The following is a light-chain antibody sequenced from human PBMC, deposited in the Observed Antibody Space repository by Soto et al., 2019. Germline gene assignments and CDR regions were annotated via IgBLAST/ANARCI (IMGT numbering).Light chain of an antibody. CDR3: SSYTSSGTHV. CDR1: SSDVGGYNY. Sequence: QSALTQPASVSGSPGQSITISCTGTSSDVGGYNYVSWYQHHPGKAPKLMIYEVSNRPSGVSNRFSGSKSGDTASLTISGLQAEDEADYYCSSYTSSGTHVFGGGTQLTVL. CDR2: EVS. V-gene: IGLV2-14*01. J-gene: IGLJ7*01.